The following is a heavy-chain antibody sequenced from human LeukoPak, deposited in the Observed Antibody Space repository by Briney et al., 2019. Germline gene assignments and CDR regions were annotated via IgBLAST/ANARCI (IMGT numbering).Heavy chain of an antibody. J-gene: IGHJ1*01. D-gene: IGHD6-19*01. V-gene: IGHV4-61*01. CDR2: IYYSGST. CDR1: GGSVSSRNYS. Sequence: PSETLSLTCSVSGGSVSSRNYSWTWIRQPPGKGLEWIGYIYYSGSTNYNPSLKSRVTISVDTSKNQFSLKLSSVTAADTAVYYCARGGWYPESFQHWGQGALVTVSS. CDR3: ARGGWYPESFQH.